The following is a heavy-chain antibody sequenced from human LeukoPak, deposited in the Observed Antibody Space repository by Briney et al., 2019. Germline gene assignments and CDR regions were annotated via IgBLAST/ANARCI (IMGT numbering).Heavy chain of an antibody. D-gene: IGHD3-22*01. Sequence: GASVNVSCKASGYTFTGYYMHWVRQAPGQGLEWMGWINPNSGGTNYAQKFQGRVTMTRDTSISTAYMELSRLRSDDTAVYYCARGNGYYDSSGLYYFDNWGQGTLVTVSS. CDR1: GYTFTGYY. CDR3: ARGNGYYDSSGLYYFDN. J-gene: IGHJ4*02. CDR2: INPNSGGT. V-gene: IGHV1-2*02.